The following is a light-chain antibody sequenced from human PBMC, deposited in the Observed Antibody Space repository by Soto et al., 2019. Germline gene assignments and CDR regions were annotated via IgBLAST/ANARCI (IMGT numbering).Light chain of an antibody. V-gene: IGKV3-15*01. CDR3: QTYDRSPL. CDR2: GAS. J-gene: IGKJ5*01. CDR1: QSVGIN. Sequence: EIFMTESPTTLSVSPGVGATLSCRASQSVGINLAWYQQKPGPPPSVVVYGASTRATGIPARFSGSGSGTEFTLTISGLQSEDFAVYYCQTYDRSPLFGQGTRLEIK.